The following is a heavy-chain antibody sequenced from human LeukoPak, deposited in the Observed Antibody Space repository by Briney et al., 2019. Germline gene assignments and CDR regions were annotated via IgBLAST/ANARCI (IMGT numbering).Heavy chain of an antibody. CDR3: ARVFGYYYFYMDV. CDR1: GNTFAGYY. V-gene: IGHV1-18*04. Sequence: EASVKVSCKASGNTFAGYYVHWVRQAPGQGLEWMGWISPENGDTNYAQTFQDRVTMTTDTSTNTAYMELRSLTSDDTAVYFCARVFGYYYFYMDVWGEGTTVIISS. CDR2: ISPENGDT. J-gene: IGHJ6*03. D-gene: IGHD3/OR15-3a*01.